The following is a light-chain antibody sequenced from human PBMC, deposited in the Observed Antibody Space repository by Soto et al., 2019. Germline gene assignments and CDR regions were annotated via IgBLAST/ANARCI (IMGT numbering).Light chain of an antibody. CDR1: QSVSSSY. CDR2: GAS. CDR3: QQFATSRWT. V-gene: IGKV3-20*01. J-gene: IGKJ1*01. Sequence: EIVLTQSPGTLSLSPGERATLSCMASQSVSSSYLAWYQQKPGQAPRLLIYGASSRATGIPDRFSGSGSGTDFTLTISRLEPEDFAVYYCQQFATSRWTFGQGTKVDIK.